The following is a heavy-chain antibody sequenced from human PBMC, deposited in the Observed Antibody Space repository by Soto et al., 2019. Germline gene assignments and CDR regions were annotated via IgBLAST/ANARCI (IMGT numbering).Heavy chain of an antibody. J-gene: IGHJ4*02. CDR1: GGSFSGYY. CDR3: ARREVGGSGSFDY. V-gene: IGHV4-34*01. D-gene: IGHD3-10*01. CDR2: INHSGST. Sequence: QVQLQQWGAGLLKPSETLSLTCAVYGGSFSGYYWSWIRQPPGKGLEWIGEINHSGSTNYNPSLKSRVTISVDTSKNQFSLKLSSVTAADTAVYYCARREVGGSGSFDYWGQGTLVTVSS.